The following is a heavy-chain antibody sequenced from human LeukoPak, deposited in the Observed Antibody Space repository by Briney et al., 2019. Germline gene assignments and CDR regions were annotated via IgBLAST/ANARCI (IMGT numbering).Heavy chain of an antibody. CDR2: INHSGST. V-gene: IGHV4-34*01. CDR1: CGSFSDYY. J-gene: IGHJ3*02. CDR3: ARGRGERRGYAFDI. Sequence: PSETLSLTCAVYCGSFSDYYWSWMRQPPRKGLEWIGEINHSGSTNYNPSLKSRVTISVDTSKNQFSLKLSSVTAADTAVYYCARGRGERRGYAFDIWGQGTMVTVSS. D-gene: IGHD2-21*01.